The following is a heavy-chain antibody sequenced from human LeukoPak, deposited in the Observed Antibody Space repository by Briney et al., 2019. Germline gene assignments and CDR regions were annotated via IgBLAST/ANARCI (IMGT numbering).Heavy chain of an antibody. D-gene: IGHD3-3*01. J-gene: IGHJ4*02. CDR3: ASLWSGYR. CDR1: GVSISSYY. V-gene: IGHV4-59*01. Sequence: SQTLSLTCTVSGVSISSYYWSWIRQPPGKGLEWIGYIYYSGSTNYNPSLKSRVTISVDTSKNQFSLKLSSVTAADTAVYYCASLWSGYRWGQGTLVTVSS. CDR2: IYYSGST.